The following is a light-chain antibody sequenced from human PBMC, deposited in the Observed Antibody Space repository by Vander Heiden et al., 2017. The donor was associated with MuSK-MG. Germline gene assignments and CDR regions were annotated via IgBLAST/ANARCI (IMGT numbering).Light chain of an antibody. V-gene: IGKV1-39*01. J-gene: IGKJ2*01. CDR2: AAS. Sequence: DIQMTQSPSSLSASVGDRVTITCRASQSISSSLNWYQQKPGKAPKLLIYAASRLQSGVPSRFSGSGSGSDFTLTISSLQPEDFATYYCQQSDSSPQTFGQGTMLEIK. CDR3: QQSDSSPQT. CDR1: QSISSS.